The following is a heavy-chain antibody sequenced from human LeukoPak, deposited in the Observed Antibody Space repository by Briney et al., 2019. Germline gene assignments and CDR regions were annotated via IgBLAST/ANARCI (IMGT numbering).Heavy chain of an antibody. CDR2: INHSGST. Sequence: SETLSLTCAVYGGSFSGYYWSWIRQPPGKGREWIGEINHSGSTNYNPSLKSRVTISVDTSKNQFSLKLSSVTAADTAVYYCARGIAVAGTNWGQGTLVTVSS. CDR3: ARGIAVAGTN. D-gene: IGHD6-19*01. CDR1: GGSFSGYY. V-gene: IGHV4-34*01. J-gene: IGHJ4*02.